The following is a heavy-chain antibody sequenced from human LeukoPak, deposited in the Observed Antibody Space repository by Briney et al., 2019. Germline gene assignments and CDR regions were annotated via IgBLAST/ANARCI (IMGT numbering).Heavy chain of an antibody. CDR1: GYTFTSYY. V-gene: IGHV1-46*01. CDR2: INPSGGST. D-gene: IGHD6-13*01. Sequence: ASVKVSCKASGYTFTSYYMHWVRQAPGQGLEWMGIINPSGGSTSYAQKFQGRVTMTRDTSTSTVYMELSSLRSEDTAVYYCAMVPPWATTLYSSSWQLDYWGQGTLVTVSS. CDR3: AMVPPWATTLYSSSWQLDY. J-gene: IGHJ4*02.